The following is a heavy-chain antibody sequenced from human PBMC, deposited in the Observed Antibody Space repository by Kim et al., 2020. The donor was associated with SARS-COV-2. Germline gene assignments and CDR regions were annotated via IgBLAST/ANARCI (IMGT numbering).Heavy chain of an antibody. Sequence: SETLSLTCTVSGASINSNSYFWAWIRQPPGKGLEWIGSIYYSGSTYYNPSLKSRVIISVDPSKNQFSLRLSSVTDADTAVYYCARRRELHHFDYWGQGTLVTVSS. CDR1: GASINSNSYF. CDR2: IYYSGST. J-gene: IGHJ4*02. D-gene: IGHD3-10*01. CDR3: ARRRELHHFDY. V-gene: IGHV4-39*01.